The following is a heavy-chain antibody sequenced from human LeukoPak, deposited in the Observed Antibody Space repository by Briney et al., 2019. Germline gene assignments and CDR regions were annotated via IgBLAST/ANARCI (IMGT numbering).Heavy chain of an antibody. CDR2: ISSSSSYI. D-gene: IGHD5-12*01. J-gene: IGHJ4*02. CDR1: GLTFSSYS. Sequence: GGSLRLSCAASGLTFSSYSMNWVRQAPGKGLEWVSSISSSSSYIYYADSVKGRFTISRDNAKNSLYLQMNSLRAEDTAVYYCAARRGYSGYDPLDYWGQGTLVTVSS. CDR3: AARRGYSGYDPLDY. V-gene: IGHV3-21*01.